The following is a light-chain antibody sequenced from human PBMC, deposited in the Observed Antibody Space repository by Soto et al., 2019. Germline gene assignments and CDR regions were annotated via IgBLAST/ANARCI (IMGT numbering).Light chain of an antibody. Sequence: EIVLTQSPGTLSLSAGERATVSCRASQSVTTSYLAWYQQKPGQAPRLLIYGASSRAAGTPARFSGSGSGTEFTLTISSLQSEDFAVYYCQQRNNWPITFGQGTRLEIK. CDR3: QQRNNWPIT. V-gene: IGKV3D-20*02. CDR2: GAS. J-gene: IGKJ5*01. CDR1: QSVTTSY.